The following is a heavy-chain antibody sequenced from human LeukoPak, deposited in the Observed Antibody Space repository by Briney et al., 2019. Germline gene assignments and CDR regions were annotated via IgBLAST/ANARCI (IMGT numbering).Heavy chain of an antibody. CDR2: INQDGSEK. J-gene: IGHJ4*02. CDR3: ARSGEEYYYGSGSYYEKEAEFDY. CDR1: GFTFTTFW. V-gene: IGHV3-7*01. Sequence: GGSLRLSCAASGFTFTTFWMTWVRQPPGKGLEWAANINQDGSEKYYVDSVEGRFTISRDNARSSLYLQMNSLRAEDTAVYYCARSGEEYYYGSGSYYEKEAEFDYWGQGTLVTVSS. D-gene: IGHD3-10*01.